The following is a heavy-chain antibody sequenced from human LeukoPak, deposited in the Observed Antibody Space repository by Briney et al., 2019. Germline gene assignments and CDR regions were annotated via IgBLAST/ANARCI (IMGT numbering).Heavy chain of an antibody. CDR1: GGSISSYY. CDR3: ARNPRYYFDY. V-gene: IGHV4-59*08. Sequence: SSETLSLTCTVPGGSISSYYWSWIRQPPGKGLEWIGYIYYSGSTNYNPSLKSRVTISVDTSKNQFSLKLSSVTAADTAVYYCARNPRYYFDYWGQGTLVTVSS. J-gene: IGHJ4*02. CDR2: IYYSGST.